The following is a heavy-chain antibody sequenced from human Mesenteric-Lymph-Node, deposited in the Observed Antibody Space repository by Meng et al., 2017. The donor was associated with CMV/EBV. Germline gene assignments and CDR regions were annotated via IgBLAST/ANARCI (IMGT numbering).Heavy chain of an antibody. J-gene: IGHJ5*02. CDR1: GFTFSSYG. CDR3: AKDRVVTGTTGP. D-gene: IGHD1-7*01. CDR2: IRYDGSNK. V-gene: IGHV3-30*02. Sequence: GESLKISCAASGFTFSSYGMSWVRQAPGKGLEWVAFIRYDGSNKYYADSVKGRFTISRDNSKNTLYLQMNSLRAEDTAVYYCAKDRVVTGTTGPWGQGALVTVSS.